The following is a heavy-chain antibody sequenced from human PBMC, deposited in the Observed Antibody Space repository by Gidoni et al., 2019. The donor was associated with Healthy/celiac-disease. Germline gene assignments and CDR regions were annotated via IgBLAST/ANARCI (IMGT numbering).Heavy chain of an antibody. J-gene: IGHJ5*02. CDR3: ARSYYYDSSGPRGWFDP. CDR1: GYSFTSYW. CDR2: IYPGDSDT. V-gene: IGHV5-51*01. Sequence: EVQQVQSAAEVKMPGASLTISCKGSGYSFTSYWIGGVRQMPGKGLEWMGIIYPGDSDTRYSQSFQGQVTISADKSISTAYLQWSSLKASDTAMYYCARSYYYDSSGPRGWFDPWGQGTLVTVSS. D-gene: IGHD3-22*01.